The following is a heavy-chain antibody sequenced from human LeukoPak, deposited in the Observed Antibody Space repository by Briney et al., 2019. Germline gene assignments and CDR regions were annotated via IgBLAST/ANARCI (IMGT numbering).Heavy chain of an antibody. CDR1: GFTFTDYW. CDR2: IRQDGGEK. Sequence: PGGSLRLSCAVYGFTFTDYWMNWLRQAPGKGLEWVASIRQDGGEKYYVDSVKGRFTISRDNAKNSLYLQMSSLRAEDTSVYYCARDGTAPGLYFDLWGQGTLVAVSS. V-gene: IGHV3-7*01. CDR3: ARDGTAPGLYFDL. D-gene: IGHD6-13*01. J-gene: IGHJ4*01.